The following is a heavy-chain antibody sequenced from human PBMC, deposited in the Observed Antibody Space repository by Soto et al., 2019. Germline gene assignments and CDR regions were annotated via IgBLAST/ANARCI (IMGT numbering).Heavy chain of an antibody. J-gene: IGHJ4*02. Sequence: SETLSLTCAVSGGSISSGGYSWSWIRQPPGKGLEWIGYIYHSGSTYYNPSLKSRVTISVDRSKNQFSLKLSSVTAADTAVYYCPRVSPLPPRRVYFDYWGQGTLVTVSS. V-gene: IGHV4-30-2*01. CDR1: GGSISSGGYS. CDR2: IYHSGST. CDR3: PRVSPLPPRRVYFDY.